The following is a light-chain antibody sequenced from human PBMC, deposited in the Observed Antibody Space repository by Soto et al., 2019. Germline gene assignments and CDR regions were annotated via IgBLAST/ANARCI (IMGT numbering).Light chain of an antibody. CDR3: CSYTNSNTRQIV. V-gene: IGLV2-14*01. CDR1: SSDVGGYNY. J-gene: IGLJ1*01. Sequence: QSALTQPASVSGSPGQSITISCTGTSSDVGGYNYVSWYQQHPGKAPKFMIYDVSNRPSGVSNRFSGSKSGNTASLTISGLQAEDEAEDYCCSYTNSNTRQIVFGSGTKLTVL. CDR2: DVS.